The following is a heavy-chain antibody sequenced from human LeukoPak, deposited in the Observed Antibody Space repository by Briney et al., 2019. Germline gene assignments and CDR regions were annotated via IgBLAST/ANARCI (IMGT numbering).Heavy chain of an antibody. V-gene: IGHV3-53*01. D-gene: IGHD3-16*01. J-gene: IGHJ4*02. CDR1: GFTVRSNY. CDR2: IHSGGTT. CDR3: ARDGGIRGIFDY. Sequence: GGSLRLSCAASGFTVRSNYMSWLRQAPGKGLEWVSVIHSGGTTSYTDSVKGRFTISRDNSKNTLYLQMNSLRAEDTAVYYCARDGGIRGIFDYWGQGTLVTVSS.